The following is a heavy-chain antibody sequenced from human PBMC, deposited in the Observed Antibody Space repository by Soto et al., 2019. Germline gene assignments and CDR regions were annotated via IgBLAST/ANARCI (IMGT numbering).Heavy chain of an antibody. Sequence: EVQLVESGGGLVQPGRSLRLSCAASGFTFDDYAMHWVRQAPGKGLECVAGISWNSGSIGYADYVKGRVTISRDNAKNSLYLQMNSLRAEDTALYYCAKDFWARGYCDYAFDYWGQGTLVTVSS. CDR3: AKDFWARGYCDYAFDY. CDR2: ISWNSGSI. CDR1: GFTFDDYA. D-gene: IGHD4-17*01. J-gene: IGHJ4*02. V-gene: IGHV3-9*01.